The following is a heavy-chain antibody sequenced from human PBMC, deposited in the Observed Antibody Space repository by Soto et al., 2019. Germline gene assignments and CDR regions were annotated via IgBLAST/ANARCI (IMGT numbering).Heavy chain of an antibody. CDR1: GYTFTSYG. V-gene: IGHV1-18*01. J-gene: IGHJ4*02. CDR2: ISAYNGNT. Sequence: GASVKVSCKASGYTFTSYGISWVRQAPGQGLEWMGWISAYNGNTNYAQKLQGRVTMTTDTSTSTAYMELRSLRSDDTAVYYCARVFNADMDTAIGYWGQGTLVTVSS. D-gene: IGHD5-18*01. CDR3: ARVFNADMDTAIGY.